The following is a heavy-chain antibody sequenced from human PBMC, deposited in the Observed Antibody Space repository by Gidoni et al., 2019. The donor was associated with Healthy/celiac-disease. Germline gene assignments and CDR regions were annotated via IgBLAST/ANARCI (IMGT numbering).Heavy chain of an antibody. CDR2: IYYSGST. J-gene: IGHJ5*02. V-gene: IGHV4-59*01. D-gene: IGHD6-6*01. Sequence: QVQLQESGPGLVKPSETLSLTCTVSGGSISSYYWSWIRQPPGQGLEWIGYIYYSGSTNYNPCLKSRVTISVDTSKNQVSLKLSSVTAADTAVYYCARDLIAARPGERWFDPWGQGTLVTVSS. CDR3: ARDLIAARPGERWFDP. CDR1: GGSISSYY.